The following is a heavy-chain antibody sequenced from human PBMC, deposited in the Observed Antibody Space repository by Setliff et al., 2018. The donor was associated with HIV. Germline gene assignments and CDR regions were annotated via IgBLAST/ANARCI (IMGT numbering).Heavy chain of an antibody. D-gene: IGHD6-13*01. Sequence: KPSETLSLTCTVSGGSISSYYWSWIRQSPGKGLEWIGYIFSSGSTNYNPSLKSRVTISVDTSKNQFSLRLSSVTAADTAMYYCARHVGISIGGTRGDFDCWGQGTLVTVSS. CDR3: ARHVGISIGGTRGDFDC. CDR2: IFSSGST. CDR1: GGSISSYY. V-gene: IGHV4-4*09. J-gene: IGHJ4*02.